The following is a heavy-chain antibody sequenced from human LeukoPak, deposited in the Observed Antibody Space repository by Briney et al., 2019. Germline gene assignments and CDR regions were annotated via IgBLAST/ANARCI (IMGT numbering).Heavy chain of an antibody. V-gene: IGHV3-23*01. J-gene: IGHJ4*02. CDR2: ISGGGGSV. D-gene: IGHD3-10*01. CDR1: GFTFSSYA. Sequence: GGSLRLSCAASGFTFSSYAMSWVRQAPGKGLEWVSGISGGGGSVYYADSVKGRFTISRDNSKNSLYLQMNSLRAEDTAVYYCARDYDGYFDYWGQGTLVTVSS. CDR3: ARDYDGYFDY.